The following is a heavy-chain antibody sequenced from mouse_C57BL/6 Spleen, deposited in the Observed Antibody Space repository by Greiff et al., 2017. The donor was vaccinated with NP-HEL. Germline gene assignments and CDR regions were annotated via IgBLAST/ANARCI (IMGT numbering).Heavy chain of an antibody. CDR3: ARANYYGSSYGWFAG. CDR2: ISSGSSTI. J-gene: IGHJ3*01. Sequence: EVKLVESGGGLVKPGGSLKLSCAASGFTFSDYGMHWVRQAPEKGLEWVAYISSGSSTIYYADTVKGRFTISRDNAKNTLFLQMTSLRSEDTAMYYCARANYYGSSYGWFAGWGQGTLVTVSA. D-gene: IGHD1-1*01. CDR1: GFTFSDYG. V-gene: IGHV5-17*01.